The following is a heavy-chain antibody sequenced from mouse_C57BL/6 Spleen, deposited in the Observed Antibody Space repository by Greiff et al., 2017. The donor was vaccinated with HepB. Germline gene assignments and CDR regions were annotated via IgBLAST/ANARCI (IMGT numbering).Heavy chain of an antibody. CDR1: GFNIKNPY. CDR3: AREGYGFDY. D-gene: IGHD1-1*01. V-gene: IGHV14-3*01. Sequence: EVQLQQSVAELVRPGASVKLSCTASGFNIKNPYMHWVKQRPEQGLEWIGRIDPANGNPKYATTFQGKATITADTSSNTAYLQRSSLTSEDTAIYYCAREGYGFDYWGQGTTLTVSS. J-gene: IGHJ2*01. CDR2: IDPANGNP.